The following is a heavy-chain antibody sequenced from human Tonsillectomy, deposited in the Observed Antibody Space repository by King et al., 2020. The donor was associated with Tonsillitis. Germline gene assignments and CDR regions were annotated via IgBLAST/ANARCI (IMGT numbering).Heavy chain of an antibody. CDR2: VYARGNT. D-gene: IGHD3-22*01. V-gene: IGHV4-4*07. CDR3: ARDRGDYYDSATYDPLYFDS. Sequence: HLQESGPGLVKPSETLSLTCTVSGGSMRTTYWSLIRRPAGKGLEWIWRVYARGNTYHNPSFKSRVTLSIDTSKNQFSLRPSSVTAADTAVYYCARDRGDYYDSATYDPLYFDSWGQGTLVTVSS. CDR1: GGSMRTTY. J-gene: IGHJ4*02.